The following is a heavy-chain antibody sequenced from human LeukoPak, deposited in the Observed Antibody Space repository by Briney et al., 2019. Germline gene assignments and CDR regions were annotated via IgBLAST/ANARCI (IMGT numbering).Heavy chain of an antibody. D-gene: IGHD5-18*01. CDR2: IYHSGST. CDR3: ARRRYNYGFDS. J-gene: IGHJ4*02. CDR1: GDSLSSSNW. Sequence: SETLSLTCDVSGDSLSSSNWWNWVRQPPGKGLEWIGGIYHSGSTNYNPSLKSRVTMSVDKSKNQFSLKLSSVTAADTAVFYCARRRYNYGFDSWGQGTLVTVSS. V-gene: IGHV4/OR15-8*01.